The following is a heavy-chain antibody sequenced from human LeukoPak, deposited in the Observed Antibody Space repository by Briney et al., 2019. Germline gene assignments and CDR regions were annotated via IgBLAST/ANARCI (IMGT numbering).Heavy chain of an antibody. CDR3: ARLPSDCSGGSCYPYYYYYGMDV. V-gene: IGHV5-10-1*01. CDR2: IDPSDSYT. J-gene: IGHJ6*02. Sequence: GESLKISCKGSGYSFTSYWISWVRQMPGKGLEGMGRIDPSDSYTNYSPSFQGHVTISADKSISTAYLQWSSLKASDTAMYYCARLPSDCSGGSCYPYYYYYGMDVWGQGTTVTVSS. D-gene: IGHD2-15*01. CDR1: GYSFTSYW.